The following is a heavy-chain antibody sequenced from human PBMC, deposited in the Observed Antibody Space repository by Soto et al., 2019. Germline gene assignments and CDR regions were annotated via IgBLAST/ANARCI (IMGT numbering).Heavy chain of an antibody. D-gene: IGHD1-7*01. CDR1: GYTFTGYY. CDR2: INPNSGGT. Sequence: GASVKVSCKASGYTFTGYYMHWGGQAPGQGLEWMGWINPNSGGTNYAQKFQGWVTMTRDTSISTAYMELSRLRSDDTAVYYCARGITGTTWPFDPWGQGTLVTVSS. CDR3: ARGITGTTWPFDP. J-gene: IGHJ5*02. V-gene: IGHV1-2*04.